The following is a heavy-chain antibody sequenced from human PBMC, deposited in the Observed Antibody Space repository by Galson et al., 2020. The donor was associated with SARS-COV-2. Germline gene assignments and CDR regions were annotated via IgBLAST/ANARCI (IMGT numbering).Heavy chain of an antibody. CDR3: ARGSNRHPGRRRSGPRGIWFDP. V-gene: IGHV4-34*01. CDR1: DGSFSDSY. Sequence: QWYQAESQASETLSLTCAVYDGSFSDSYWSWIRQPPGKGLEWIGEINHSGSATYNPSLKSRVTISVDTSKNQYSLQLDSVTAADTAVYFCARGSNRHPGRRRSGPRGIWFDPWGQGTLVTVSS. D-gene: IGHD3-10*01. CDR2: INHSGSA. J-gene: IGHJ5*02.